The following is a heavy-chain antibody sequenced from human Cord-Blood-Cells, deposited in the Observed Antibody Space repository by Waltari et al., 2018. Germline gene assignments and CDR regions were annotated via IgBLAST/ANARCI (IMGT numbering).Heavy chain of an antibody. CDR1: GYSFTSSC. D-gene: IGHD2-2*01. V-gene: IGHV5-51*01. CDR3: AVDCSSTCCYDALEI. CDR2: ICPGASDT. J-gene: IGHJ3*02. Sequence: EVQLVQSGAEVKKPAEYLKFSFQGSGYSFTSSCIGWVRQMPGKGLEWMGIICPGASDTRYCPSFQGQGTRSADKSISTVYLQRSSLKASEATMYGCAVDCSSTCCYDALEIWSQGTMGTGSS.